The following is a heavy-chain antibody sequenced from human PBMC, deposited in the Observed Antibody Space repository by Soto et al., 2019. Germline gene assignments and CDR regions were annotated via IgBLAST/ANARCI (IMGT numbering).Heavy chain of an antibody. J-gene: IGHJ6*02. CDR1: GGSFSGYY. D-gene: IGHD3-10*01. CDR2: INHSGST. CDR3: AMGSGSYDGMDV. V-gene: IGHV4-34*01. Sequence: PSETLSLTCAVYGGSFSGYYWSWIRQPPGKGLEWIGEINHSGSTNYNPSLKSRVTISVDTSKNQFSLKLSSVTAADTAVYYCAMGSGSYDGMDVWGQGTTVTVSS.